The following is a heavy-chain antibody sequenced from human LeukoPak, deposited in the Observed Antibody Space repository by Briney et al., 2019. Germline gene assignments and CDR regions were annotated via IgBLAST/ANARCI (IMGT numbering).Heavy chain of an antibody. Sequence: GGSLRRSCAASGFTFSSYSMNWVRQAPGKGLEWVSSINSSSSYIYYADSVKGRFTISRDNAKNSLYLQMNSLRAEDTAVYYCASGVVVIAPGAFDIWGQGTMVTVSS. J-gene: IGHJ3*02. CDR2: INSSSSYI. V-gene: IGHV3-21*01. CDR3: ASGVVVIAPGAFDI. CDR1: GFTFSSYS. D-gene: IGHD2-21*01.